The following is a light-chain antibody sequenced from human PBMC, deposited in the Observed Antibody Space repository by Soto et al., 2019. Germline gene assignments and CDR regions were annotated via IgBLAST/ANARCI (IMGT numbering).Light chain of an antibody. J-gene: IGLJ1*01. CDR3: GSYTTSSNYV. V-gene: IGLV2-14*01. CDR2: DVS. Sequence: QSVLTQPASVSGSPGQSITISCTGSNNDVGGYNYVSWYQQHPGKAPKLMIYDVSHRPSGVSHRFSGSKSGNTASLTISGLQAEDEADYYCGSYTTSSNYVFGTGTKVTVL. CDR1: NNDVGGYNY.